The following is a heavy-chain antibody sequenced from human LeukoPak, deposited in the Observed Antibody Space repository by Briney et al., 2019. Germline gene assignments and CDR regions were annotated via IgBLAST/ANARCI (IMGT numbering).Heavy chain of an antibody. J-gene: IGHJ4*02. Sequence: GGSLRLSCAASGFTFSNYWMSWVRQAPGKGLEWVANINQDGSVQYFVDSVEGRFTISRDNAKNSLYLQMNSLRVEDTAVYYCARDWTYCTNDIYYRSGLDCWGQGTLVTVSS. D-gene: IGHD2-8*01. CDR1: GFTFSNYW. V-gene: IGHV3-7*01. CDR3: ARDWTYCTNDIYYRSGLDC. CDR2: INQDGSVQ.